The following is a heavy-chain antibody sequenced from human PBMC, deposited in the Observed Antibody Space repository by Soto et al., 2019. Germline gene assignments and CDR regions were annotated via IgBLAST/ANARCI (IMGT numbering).Heavy chain of an antibody. CDR1: GFTFSSYD. J-gene: IGHJ6*02. CDR3: VRENSYYGMDV. V-gene: IGHV3-13*04. Sequence: EVQLVESGGGLVQPGGSLRLSCAASGFTFSSYDMHWVRQATGKGLEWVSAIGTAGDTYYPGSVKGRFTISRENAKNSLYRQMNSLRAGDTAVYYCVRENSYYGMDVWGQGTTVTVSS. CDR2: IGTAGDT. D-gene: IGHD1-7*01.